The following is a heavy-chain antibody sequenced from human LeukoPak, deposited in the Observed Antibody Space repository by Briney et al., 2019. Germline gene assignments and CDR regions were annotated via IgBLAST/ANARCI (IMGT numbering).Heavy chain of an antibody. V-gene: IGHV3-23*01. CDR3: ARALYDFWSGYYFLDY. CDR1: GFTFSSYA. Sequence: RAGGSLRPSCAASGFTFSSYAMSGVRQAPGKGLEWVSAIGGSGGSTYYADSVKGRFTISRDNSKNTLYLQMNSLRAEDTAVYYCARALYDFWSGYYFLDYWGQGTLVTVSS. D-gene: IGHD3-3*01. J-gene: IGHJ4*02. CDR2: IGGSGGST.